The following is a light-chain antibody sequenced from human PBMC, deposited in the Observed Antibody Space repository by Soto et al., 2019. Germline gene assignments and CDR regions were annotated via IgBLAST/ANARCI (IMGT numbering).Light chain of an antibody. CDR3: QQRSNWPRT. Sequence: EIVLTQSPATLSLSPGERATLSCRASQSVSSYLAWYQQKPGQAPRLLIYDASNRATGIPARFSGSGSGTDFTLTISSLEPEEFAVYDCQQRSNWPRTFGQGTKVDIK. J-gene: IGKJ1*01. V-gene: IGKV3-11*01. CDR2: DAS. CDR1: QSVSSY.